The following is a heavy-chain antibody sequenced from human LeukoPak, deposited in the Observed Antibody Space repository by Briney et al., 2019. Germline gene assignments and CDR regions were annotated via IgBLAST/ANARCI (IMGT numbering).Heavy chain of an antibody. V-gene: IGHV3-9*01. D-gene: IGHD3-9*01. Sequence: GGSLRLSCAASGFTFDDYAMHWVRQAPGKGLEWVSGISWNSGSIGYADSVKGRFTISRDNAKNSLYLQMNSLRAEDTALCYCAKDIVGTYYDILTGRGDAFDIWGQGTMVTVSS. J-gene: IGHJ3*02. CDR2: ISWNSGSI. CDR3: AKDIVGTYYDILTGRGDAFDI. CDR1: GFTFDDYA.